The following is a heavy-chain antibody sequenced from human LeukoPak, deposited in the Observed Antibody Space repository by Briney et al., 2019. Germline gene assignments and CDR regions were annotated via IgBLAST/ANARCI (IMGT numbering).Heavy chain of an antibody. CDR2: ISYDGSNK. D-gene: IGHD3-22*01. V-gene: IGHV3-30*04. J-gene: IGHJ4*02. Sequence: GGSLRLSCAASGFTFSSYAVHWVRQAPGKGLEWVAVISYDGSNKYYADSVKGRFTISRDNSKNTLYLQMNSLRAEDTAVYYCARDPSRDSSGYYPFDYWGQGTLVTVSS. CDR1: GFTFSSYA. CDR3: ARDPSRDSSGYYPFDY.